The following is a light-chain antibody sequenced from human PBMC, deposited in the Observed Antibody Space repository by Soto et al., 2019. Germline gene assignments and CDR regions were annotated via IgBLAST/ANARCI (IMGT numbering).Light chain of an antibody. CDR1: SRDVGSFNS. V-gene: IGLV2-11*01. CDR3: CSYAGSSTWV. CDR2: DVT. J-gene: IGLJ3*02. Sequence: QSVLTQPRSVSGSPGQSLTLSCTGTSRDVGSFNSVSWYQQHPGKAPQLIIYDVTKRPSGVPDRFSGSKSGNTASLNISGLQADDESDYYCCSYAGSSTWVFGGGTQLTV.